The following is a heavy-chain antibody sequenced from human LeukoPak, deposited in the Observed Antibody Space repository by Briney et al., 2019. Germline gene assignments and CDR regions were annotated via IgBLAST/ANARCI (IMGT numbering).Heavy chain of an antibody. CDR3: AHSEDYYGSVDAFDI. J-gene: IGHJ3*02. D-gene: IGHD3-10*01. CDR2: IYWDDDK. V-gene: IGHV2-5*02. CDR1: GFSLDTSGVG. Sequence: ESGPTLVNPTQTLTLTCTFSGFSLDTSGVGVGWIRQPPGKALEWLAFIYWDDDKRYSPSLKSRLTITKDTSKNQVVLRMTNMDPVHTATYYCAHSEDYYGSVDAFDIWGQGTMVTVSS.